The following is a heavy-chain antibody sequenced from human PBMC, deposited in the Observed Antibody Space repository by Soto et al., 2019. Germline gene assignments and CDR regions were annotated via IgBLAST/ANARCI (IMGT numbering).Heavy chain of an antibody. V-gene: IGHV3-30*18. CDR3: AKVSLAHPISYIVLVPAAHYYYGMDV. CDR1: GFTFSSYG. J-gene: IGHJ6*02. D-gene: IGHD2-2*01. CDR2: ISYDGSNK. Sequence: QVQLVESGGGVVQPGRSLRLSCAASGFTFSSYGMHWVRQAPGKGLEWVAVISYDGSNKYYADSVKGRFTISRDNSKNTLYLXTNXLXAEDTAVYYCAKVSLAHPISYIVLVPAAHYYYGMDVWGQGTTVTVSS.